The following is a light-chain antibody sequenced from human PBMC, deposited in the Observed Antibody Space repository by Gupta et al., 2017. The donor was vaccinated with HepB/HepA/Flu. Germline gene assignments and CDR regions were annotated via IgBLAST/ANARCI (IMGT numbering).Light chain of an antibody. J-gene: IGKJ1*01. CDR3: QQSYRPPWT. CDR1: QSISSY. Sequence: DIQMTQSPSSLSASVGDRVTITCRASQSISSYLNWYQQKPGKAPKLLFYAASSLQSGVPSMCGGGGSGTDFTLTISSLQPEDFATYYCQQSYRPPWTFGRGTKVEIK. CDR2: AAS. V-gene: IGKV1-39*01.